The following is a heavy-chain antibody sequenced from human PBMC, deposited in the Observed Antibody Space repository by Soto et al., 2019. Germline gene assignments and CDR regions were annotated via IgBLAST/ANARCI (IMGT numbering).Heavy chain of an antibody. CDR1: GFTFSSYS. CDR3: ARGVGYYGSGSYYNDRHVLWLGYYGMDV. V-gene: IGHV3-48*02. CDR2: ISSSSSTI. J-gene: IGHJ6*02. D-gene: IGHD3-10*01. Sequence: GGSLRLSCAASGFTFSSYSMNWVRQAPGKGLEWVSYISSSSSTIYYADSVKGRFTISRDNAKNSLYLQMNSLRDEDTAVYYCARGVGYYGSGSYYNDRHVLWLGYYGMDVWGQGTTVTVSS.